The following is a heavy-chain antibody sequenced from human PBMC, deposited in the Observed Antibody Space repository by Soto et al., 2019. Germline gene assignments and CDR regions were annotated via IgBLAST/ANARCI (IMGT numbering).Heavy chain of an antibody. D-gene: IGHD2-15*01. CDR1: GFTFSNYA. CDR3: ARDPSYCTGGSCLAFDY. Sequence: QVQLVESGGGVVQTGRSLRLSCAASGFTFSNYAIHWVRQAPGEGLKCVAIIYHDGSNKYYADSVKGRFTISRDNSQNTLYLQMNSLRAEDTALYYCARDPSYCTGGSCLAFDYWGQGTQVTVSS. V-gene: IGHV3-33*01. J-gene: IGHJ4*02. CDR2: IYHDGSNK.